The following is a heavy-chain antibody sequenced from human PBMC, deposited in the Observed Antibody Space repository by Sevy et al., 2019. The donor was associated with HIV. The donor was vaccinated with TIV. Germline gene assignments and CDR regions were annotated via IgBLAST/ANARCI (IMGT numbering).Heavy chain of an antibody. CDR1: GFTLSSYA. CDR3: ARDGIGIQLWYPLAD. Sequence: GGSLRLSCLASGFTLSSYAVKWVRQAPGKGLEWVSSITGTGGNTYYTDSVKGRFTISRDNSKHTLYLQMNSLRAEDTAVYYCARDGIGIQLWYPLADWGQGTLVIVSS. J-gene: IGHJ4*02. D-gene: IGHD5-18*01. V-gene: IGHV3-23*01. CDR2: ITGTGGNT.